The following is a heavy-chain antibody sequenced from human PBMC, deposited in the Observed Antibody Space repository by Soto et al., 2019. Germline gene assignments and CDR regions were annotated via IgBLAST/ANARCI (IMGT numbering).Heavy chain of an antibody. D-gene: IGHD3-10*01. Sequence: RGESLKISCKGSGYSFTSYWISWVRQMPGKGLEWMGRIDPSDSYTNYSPSFQGHVTISADKSISTAYLQWSSLKASDTAMYYCATYGSGSYYSYGMDVWGQGTTVTVSS. CDR2: IDPSDSYT. V-gene: IGHV5-10-1*01. J-gene: IGHJ6*02. CDR3: ATYGSGSYYSYGMDV. CDR1: GYSFTSYW.